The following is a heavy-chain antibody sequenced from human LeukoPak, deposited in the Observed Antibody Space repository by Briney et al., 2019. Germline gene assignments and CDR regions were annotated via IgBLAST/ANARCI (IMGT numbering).Heavy chain of an antibody. D-gene: IGHD1-14*01. Sequence: GGSLRLSCVASGFTFNSYGIHWVRQAPGKGLEWVAFIGYDSIKKYYADSVKGRFTISRDNSMNTLYLQMNSLRAEDTAVYYFAKDHQRDGNTSFDFCGQGTLVTVSS. J-gene: IGHJ4*02. V-gene: IGHV3-30*02. CDR2: IGYDSIKK. CDR1: GFTFNSYG. CDR3: AKDHQRDGNTSFDF.